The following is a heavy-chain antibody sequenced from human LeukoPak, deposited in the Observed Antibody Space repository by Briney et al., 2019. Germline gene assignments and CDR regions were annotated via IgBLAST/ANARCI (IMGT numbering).Heavy chain of an antibody. CDR2: INHSGST. CDR1: GGSFSGYY. J-gene: IGHJ3*02. V-gene: IGHV4-34*01. Sequence: SETLSLTCAVYGGSFSGYYWNWIRQPPGKGLEWIGEINHSGSTNYTPSLKSRVTITVDTSKNQFSLKLSSVTAADTAVYYCARGRRGYSYGYAFDIWGQGTMVTVSS. D-gene: IGHD5-18*01. CDR3: ARGRRGYSYGYAFDI.